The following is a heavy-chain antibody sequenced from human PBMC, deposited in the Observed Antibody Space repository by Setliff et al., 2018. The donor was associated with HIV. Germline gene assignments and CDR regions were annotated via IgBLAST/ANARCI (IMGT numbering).Heavy chain of an antibody. D-gene: IGHD1-1*01. CDR1: GLSLSTRGVG. V-gene: IGHV2-5*01. J-gene: IGHJ4*02. CDR2: IYWNNNK. CDR3: AYSGRQLRGPYFDF. Sequence: ESGPTLVNPTQTLTLTCTFSGLSLSTRGVGVGWIRQSPGKALEWLAFIYWNNNKHYSTSLKSRLTVTKDTSKNRVVFTMTNMDPVDTATYYCAYSGRQLRGPYFDFWGQGTPVTVSS.